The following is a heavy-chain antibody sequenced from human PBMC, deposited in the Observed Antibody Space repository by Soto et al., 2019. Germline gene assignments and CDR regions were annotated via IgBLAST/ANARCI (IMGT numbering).Heavy chain of an antibody. CDR1: GGTFSSYA. Sequence: QVQLVQSGSEVKKPGSSVTVSCKASGGTFSSYAISWVRQVPGQGLEWMGGIMPIFGTPDYAQKFQGRVTITADESTSIAYMELSSLRSEDTGVYYCARDKDRPQLGGNYYYIMDVWGQGTTVTVSS. V-gene: IGHV1-69*12. J-gene: IGHJ6*02. CDR2: IMPIFGTP. D-gene: IGHD3-10*01. CDR3: ARDKDRPQLGGNYYYIMDV.